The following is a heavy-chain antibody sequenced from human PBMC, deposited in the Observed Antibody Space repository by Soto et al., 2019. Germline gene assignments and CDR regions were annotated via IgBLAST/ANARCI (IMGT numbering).Heavy chain of an antibody. J-gene: IGHJ4*02. CDR3: ASGSSSWDEYYFDY. Sequence: PLSLTCTVSGGSISSGDYYWSWIRQPPGKGLEWIGYIYYSGSTYYNPSLKSRVTISVDTSKNQFSLKLSSVTAADTAVYYCASGSSSWDEYYFDYWGQGTLVTVSS. CDR1: GGSISSGDYY. D-gene: IGHD6-13*01. V-gene: IGHV4-30-4*01. CDR2: IYYSGST.